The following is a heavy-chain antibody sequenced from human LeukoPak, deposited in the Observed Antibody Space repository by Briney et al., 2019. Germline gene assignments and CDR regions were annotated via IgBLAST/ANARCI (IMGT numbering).Heavy chain of an antibody. D-gene: IGHD6-6*01. CDR2: INPNSGGT. J-gene: IGHJ6*03. Sequence: GASVKVSCKASGYTFTGYYMYWVRQAPGQGLEWMGWINPNSGGTNYAQKFQGRVTMTRDTSISTAYMELSRLRSDDTAVYYCARGVAAYYYYMDVWGKGTTVTISS. V-gene: IGHV1-2*02. CDR3: ARGVAAYYYYMDV. CDR1: GYTFTGYY.